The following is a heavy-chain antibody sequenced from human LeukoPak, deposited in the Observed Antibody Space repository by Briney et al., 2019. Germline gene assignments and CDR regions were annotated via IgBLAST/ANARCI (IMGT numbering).Heavy chain of an antibody. CDR1: GGSFSGYY. CDR3: ARGGYYGSGSYSYYYYGMDV. CDR2: INHIGST. D-gene: IGHD3-10*01. J-gene: IGHJ6*02. Sequence: PSKTRSLTGAVYGGSFSGYYWSWIRKPPGKGLEWIGAINHIGSTNYNPSLKSRVTISVDTSKNQFSLKLSSVTAADTAVYYCARGGYYGSGSYSYYYYGMDVWGQGTTVTVSS. V-gene: IGHV4-34*01.